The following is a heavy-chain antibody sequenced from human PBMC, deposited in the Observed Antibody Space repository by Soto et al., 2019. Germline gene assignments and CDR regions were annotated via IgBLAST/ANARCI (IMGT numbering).Heavy chain of an antibody. CDR2: IYYSGST. J-gene: IGHJ4*02. Sequence: PSETLCVTCTVAGGSISSGGYYWSWIRQHPGKGLEWIGYIYYSGSTNYNPSLKSRVTISVDTSKNQFSLKLSSVTAADTAVYYCARDGRDDSSGYYYSLNPYFDYWGQGTLVTVSS. CDR3: ARDGRDDSSGYYYSLNPYFDY. V-gene: IGHV4-61*08. D-gene: IGHD3-22*01. CDR1: GGSISSGGYY.